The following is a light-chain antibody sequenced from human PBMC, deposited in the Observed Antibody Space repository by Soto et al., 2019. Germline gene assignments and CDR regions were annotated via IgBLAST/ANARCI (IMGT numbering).Light chain of an antibody. CDR1: SRDVGQYNF. CDR2: EVS. Sequence: QSALTQPPSASGSPGQSVTISCTGTSRDVGQYNFVSWYQQHPGKAPKLIIYEVSGRPSGVPDRFSGFKSGSTAFLTVSGVQGEEGGDYFRHSFAGKKKLVFRGGTQLTVL. V-gene: IGLV2-8*01. J-gene: IGLJ3*02. CDR3: HSFAGKKKLV.